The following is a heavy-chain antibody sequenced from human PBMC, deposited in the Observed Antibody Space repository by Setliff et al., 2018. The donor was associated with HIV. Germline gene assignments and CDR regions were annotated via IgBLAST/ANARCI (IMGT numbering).Heavy chain of an antibody. CDR2: IYTSGNT. CDR3: AGESGLQVRGAMYYYMDV. D-gene: IGHD3-10*01. V-gene: IGHV4-61*02. J-gene: IGHJ6*03. Sequence: PSETLSLTCTVSGGSISSDNYYWSWIRQPAGKGLGWIGRIYTSGNTKYNPSLKSRVTISVDTSKNQLSLKLSSVTAADTAVYYCAGESGLQVRGAMYYYMDVWGTGTTVTVSS. CDR1: GGSISSDNYY.